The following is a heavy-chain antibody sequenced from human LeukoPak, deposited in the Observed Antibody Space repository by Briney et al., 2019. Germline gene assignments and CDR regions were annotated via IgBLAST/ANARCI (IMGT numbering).Heavy chain of an antibody. CDR3: ATDTQRGRGWYGRGGWFDP. D-gene: IGHD6-19*01. V-gene: IGHV1-24*01. Sequence: ASVKVSCKVSGYTLTELSMHWVRQAPGKGLEWMGGFDPEDGETIYAQKFQGRVTMTEDTSTDTAYMELSSLRSEDTAVYYCATDTQRGRGWYGRGGWFDPWGQGTLVTVSS. J-gene: IGHJ5*02. CDR1: GYTLTELS. CDR2: FDPEDGET.